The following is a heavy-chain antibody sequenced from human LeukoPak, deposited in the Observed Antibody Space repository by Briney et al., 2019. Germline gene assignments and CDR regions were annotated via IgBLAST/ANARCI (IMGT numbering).Heavy chain of an antibody. CDR1: GGSISSYY. D-gene: IGHD3-10*01. CDR3: ARGSRFNYYGSGSLYYYYGMDV. V-gene: IGHV4-59*01. J-gene: IGHJ6*04. CDR2: IYYSGST. Sequence: SETLSLTCTVSGGSISSYYWSWIRQPPGKGLEWIGYIYYSGSTNYNPSLKSRVTISVDTPKNQFSLKLSSVTAADTAVYYCARGSRFNYYGSGSLYYYYGMDVWGKGTTVTVSS.